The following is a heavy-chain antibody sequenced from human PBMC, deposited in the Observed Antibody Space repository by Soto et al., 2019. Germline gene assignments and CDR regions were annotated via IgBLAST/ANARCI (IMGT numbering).Heavy chain of an antibody. V-gene: IGHV1-69*01. CDR1: GGTFSSYA. D-gene: IGHD3-10*01. CDR2: IIPIFGTA. Sequence: QVQLVQSGAEVKKPGSSVKVSCKASGGTFSSYAISWVRQAPGQGLEWMGGIIPIFGTANYAQKFQGRVTITADESTSTAYMELSSLRSEDTAVYYCARGLGYYGAGSSYYFDYWGQGTLVTVSS. CDR3: ARGLGYYGAGSSYYFDY. J-gene: IGHJ4*02.